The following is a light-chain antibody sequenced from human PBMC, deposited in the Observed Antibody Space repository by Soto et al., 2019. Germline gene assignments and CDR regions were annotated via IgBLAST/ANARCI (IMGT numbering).Light chain of an antibody. Sequence: QSVLTQPPSVSGAPGQRVTISCTGSSSNIGAGYDVNWYQQLPGTAPKLLIYGNNNRPSGVPDRFSGSKSGTSASLAITGLQAEDETDYYCQSYDSSLDVVFGGGTKLTVL. CDR3: QSYDSSLDVV. CDR2: GNN. J-gene: IGLJ2*01. V-gene: IGLV1-40*01. CDR1: SSNIGAGYD.